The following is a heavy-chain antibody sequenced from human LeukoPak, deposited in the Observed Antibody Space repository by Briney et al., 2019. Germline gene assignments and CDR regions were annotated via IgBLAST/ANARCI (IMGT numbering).Heavy chain of an antibody. J-gene: IGHJ4*02. D-gene: IGHD3-22*01. Sequence: SETLSLTCAVYGGSFSGYDWSWIRQPPGKGLEWIGEINHSGSTNYNPSLKSGVTISVDTSKNQFSLKLSSVTAADTAVYYCARQTTSDSSGYHNFDYWGKGTLVTVSS. CDR3: ARQTTSDSSGYHNFDY. CDR2: INHSGST. V-gene: IGHV4-34*01. CDR1: GGSFSGYD.